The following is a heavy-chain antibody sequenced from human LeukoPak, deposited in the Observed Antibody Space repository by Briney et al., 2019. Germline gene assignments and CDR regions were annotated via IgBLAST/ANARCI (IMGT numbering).Heavy chain of an antibody. CDR2: ISGSGGST. CDR3: AKTPPVNTDY. V-gene: IGHV3-23*01. D-gene: IGHD2/OR15-2a*01. J-gene: IGHJ4*02. CDR1: GFIFSNYW. Sequence: PGGSLRLSCAASGFIFSNYWMHWVRQAPGKGLEWVSTISGSGGSTYYADSVKGRFTISRDTSKNTLYLQMNSLRAEDTAVYYCAKTPPVNTDYWGQGTLVTVSS.